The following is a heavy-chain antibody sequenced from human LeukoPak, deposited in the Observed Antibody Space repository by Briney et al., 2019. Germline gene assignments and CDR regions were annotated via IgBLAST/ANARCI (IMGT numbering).Heavy chain of an antibody. D-gene: IGHD6-19*01. J-gene: IGHJ4*02. V-gene: IGHV3-30*04. CDR2: ISYDGSNK. CDR1: GFTFSSYA. CDR3: AKGKYSSGGVPDY. Sequence: TGGSLRLSCAASGFTFSSYAMHWVRQAPGKGLERVAVISYDGSNKYYADSVKGRFTVSRDNSKNTLYLQINSLRGEDTAVYYCAKGKYSSGGVPDYWGQGTLVTVSS.